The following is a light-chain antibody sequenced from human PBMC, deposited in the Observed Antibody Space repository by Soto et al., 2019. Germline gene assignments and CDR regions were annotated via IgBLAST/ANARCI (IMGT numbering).Light chain of an antibody. V-gene: IGKV3-20*01. CDR2: DAS. Sequence: EFVLTQSPGTLSLSPGERATLSSRASQTVRHNYLAWYQQKPGQAPRLLIYDASSRATGIPDRFSGGGSGTDCTLTISRLEPEDFAVYYCQQFSSYPLTFGGGTKGEIK. CDR3: QQFSSYPLT. CDR1: QTVRHNY. J-gene: IGKJ4*01.